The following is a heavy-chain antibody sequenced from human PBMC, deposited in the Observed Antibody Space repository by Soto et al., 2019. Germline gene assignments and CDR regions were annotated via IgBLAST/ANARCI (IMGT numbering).Heavy chain of an antibody. CDR1: GGTFSSYA. D-gene: IGHD5-18*01. Sequence: SVKVSCKASGGTFSSYAISWVRQAPGQGLEWMGGIIPIFGTANYAQKFQGRVTITADESTSTAYMELSSLRSEDTAVYYCASSRAPIQLWSKERLPAFDIWGQGTMVTVSS. CDR2: IIPIFGTA. CDR3: ASSRAPIQLWSKERLPAFDI. J-gene: IGHJ3*02. V-gene: IGHV1-69*13.